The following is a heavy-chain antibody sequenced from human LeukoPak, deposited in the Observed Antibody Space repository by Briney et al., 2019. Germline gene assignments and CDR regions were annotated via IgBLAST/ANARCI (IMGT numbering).Heavy chain of an antibody. CDR1: GFSFSNYA. CDR3: AAGMAYIDY. V-gene: IGHV3-23*01. J-gene: IGHJ4*02. Sequence: GGSLRLSCAASGFSFSNYAMSWVRQAPGKGLEWVSAISGIGGSTYYADSVKGRFTISRGSSKNTLYLQMNSLRAEDTAVYYCAAGMAYIDYWGQGTLVTVSS. CDR2: ISGIGGST. D-gene: IGHD5-24*01.